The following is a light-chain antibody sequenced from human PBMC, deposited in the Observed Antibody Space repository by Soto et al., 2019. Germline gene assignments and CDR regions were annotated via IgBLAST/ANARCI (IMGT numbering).Light chain of an antibody. V-gene: IGKV3-15*01. CDR3: QKFNKWPWT. CDR1: QSVRSN. CDR2: GAS. J-gene: IGKJ1*01. Sequence: DILMTQSPATLSVSPGERATLSCRASQSVRSNLAWYQQRPGQAPRLLIYGASTRATGLPARFSGSGSGTEFTLTISNLQSEDFAIYFCQKFNKWPWTFGQGTKVDIK.